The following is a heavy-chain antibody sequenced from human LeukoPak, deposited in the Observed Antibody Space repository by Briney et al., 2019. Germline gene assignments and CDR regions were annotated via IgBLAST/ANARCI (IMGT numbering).Heavy chain of an antibody. V-gene: IGHV3-23*01. Sequence: GGSLRLSCAASGFTFRIYAMSWVRQAPGEGLEWVSAISGSGGSTYYADSVKGRVTISRDNSKNTLYLKMNSLRAEDTAVYSCAKEADILTGAGAFDIWGQGTMVTVSS. CDR3: AKEADILTGAGAFDI. CDR2: ISGSGGST. J-gene: IGHJ3*02. D-gene: IGHD3-9*01. CDR1: GFTFRIYA.